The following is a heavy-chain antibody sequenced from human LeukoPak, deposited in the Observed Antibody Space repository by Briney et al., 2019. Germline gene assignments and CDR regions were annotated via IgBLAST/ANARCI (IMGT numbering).Heavy chain of an antibody. V-gene: IGHV4-61*02. CDR1: GGSISSGSYY. D-gene: IGHD5-18*01. Sequence: SETLSLTCTVSGGSISSGSYYWSWIRQPPGKGLEWIGRIYNSGGTNYYPSLKNRLTISVDTSKNQFSLKLSSVTAADTAVYYCARLIQLWVLDYWGQGTLVTVSS. J-gene: IGHJ4*02. CDR2: IYNSGGT. CDR3: ARLIQLWVLDY.